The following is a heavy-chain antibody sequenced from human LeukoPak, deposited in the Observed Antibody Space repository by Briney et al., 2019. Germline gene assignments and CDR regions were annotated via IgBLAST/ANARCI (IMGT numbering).Heavy chain of an antibody. J-gene: IGHJ4*02. CDR3: ARGVSSCSTSCYLLLDY. CDR1: GGSFSGYY. CDR2: INHSGST. Sequence: PSETLSLTCAVYGGSFSGYYWSWIRQPPGKGLEWIGEINHSGSTNYNPSLKSRVTISVDTSKNQFSLKPSSVTAADTAVYYCARGVSSCSTSCYLLLDYWGQGTLVTVSS. V-gene: IGHV4-34*01. D-gene: IGHD2-2*01.